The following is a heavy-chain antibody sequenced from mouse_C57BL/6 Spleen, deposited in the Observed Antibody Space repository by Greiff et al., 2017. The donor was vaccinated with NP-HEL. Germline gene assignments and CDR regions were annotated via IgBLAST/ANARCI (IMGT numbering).Heavy chain of an antibody. CDR3: ARGTTVVGYFDV. Sequence: SGAELVRPGTSVKMSCKASGYTFTNYWIGWAKQRPGHGLEWIGDIYPGGGYTNYNEKFKGKATLTADKSSSTAYMQFSSLTSEDSAIYYCARGTTVVGYFDVWGTGTTVTVSS. V-gene: IGHV1-63*01. J-gene: IGHJ1*03. CDR1: GYTFTNYW. CDR2: IYPGGGYT. D-gene: IGHD1-1*01.